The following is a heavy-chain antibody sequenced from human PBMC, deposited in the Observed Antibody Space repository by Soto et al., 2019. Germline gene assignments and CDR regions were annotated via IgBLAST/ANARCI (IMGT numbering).Heavy chain of an antibody. CDR1: GFTFDDYA. D-gene: IGHD1-1*01. CDR2: IRWNSGTI. CDR3: AKDKSGWLDY. V-gene: IGHV3-9*01. Sequence: EVQLVESGGGLVQPGRSLRLSCAASGFTFDDYAMHWVRQAPGKGLEWVSGIRWNSGTIAYAHSVKSRFTLSRDNAKNSLYLQINSLRPEDTALYYCAKDKSGWLDYWGQGTLVTVSS. J-gene: IGHJ4*02.